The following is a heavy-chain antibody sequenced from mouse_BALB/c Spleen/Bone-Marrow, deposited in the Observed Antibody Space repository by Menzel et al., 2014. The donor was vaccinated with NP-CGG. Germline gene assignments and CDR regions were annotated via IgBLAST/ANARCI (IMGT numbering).Heavy chain of an antibody. Sequence: EVKVEESGGGLVQPGGSLRLSCATSGFTFTDYYMNWVRQPPGKALEWLGFIRNKANGYTTEYSASVKGRFTISRDNSQSILYLQMNTLRAEDSATYYCARDKGGILFDYWGQGTTLTVSS. V-gene: IGHV7-3*02. CDR3: ARDKGGILFDY. CDR2: IRNKANGYTT. CDR1: GFTFTDYY. D-gene: IGHD1-1*02. J-gene: IGHJ2*01.